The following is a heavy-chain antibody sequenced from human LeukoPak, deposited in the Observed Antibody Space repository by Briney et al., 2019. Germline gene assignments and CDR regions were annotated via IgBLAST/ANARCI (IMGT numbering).Heavy chain of an antibody. V-gene: IGHV1-2*02. CDR2: INPNSGGT. J-gene: IGHJ4*02. CDR3: ARGAFNYYDSSDYYYHY. Sequence: ASVKVSCKASGYTFTGYYMHWVRQAPGQGLEWMGWINPNSGGTNYAQKFQGRVTMTRDTSISTAYMELSRLRSDDTAVYYCARGAFNYYDSSDYYYHYWGQGTLVTVSS. D-gene: IGHD3-22*01. CDR1: GYTFTGYY.